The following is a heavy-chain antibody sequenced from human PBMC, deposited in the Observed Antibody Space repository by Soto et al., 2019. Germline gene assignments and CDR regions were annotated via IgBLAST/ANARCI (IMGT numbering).Heavy chain of an antibody. CDR3: ARDLRGSSGNYGPAY. D-gene: IGHD1-26*01. V-gene: IGHV3-48*01. Sequence: PGGSLRLSWAASGCTFSSSSMNWVRQAPGKGLEWVSYISSSSSAIYYTDSVKGRFTISRDNAKNSLYLQMNSLRAEDTAVYYCARDLRGSSGNYGPAYWGQGTLVTVSS. CDR2: ISSSSSAI. J-gene: IGHJ4*02. CDR1: GCTFSSSS.